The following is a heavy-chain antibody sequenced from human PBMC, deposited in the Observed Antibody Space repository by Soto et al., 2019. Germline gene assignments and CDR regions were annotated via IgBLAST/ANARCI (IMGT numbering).Heavy chain of an antibody. CDR1: GFTFSVFA. D-gene: IGHD7-27*01. CDR3: AKDRGTGDYGVNAVDS. CDR2: ISGRGENT. J-gene: IGHJ3*02. V-gene: IGHV3-23*01. Sequence: VQLLESGGGLVQPGGSLRLSCAASGFTFSVFAMSWVRQAPGKGLELVSTISGRGENTYYADSVKGRFTISGDNSKNTLNLQMNSLRGEDTAVYYCAKDRGTGDYGVNAVDSWCQGTMVTVAS.